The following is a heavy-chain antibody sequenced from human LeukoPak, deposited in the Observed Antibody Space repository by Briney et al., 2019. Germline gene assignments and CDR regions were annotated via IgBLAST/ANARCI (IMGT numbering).Heavy chain of an antibody. CDR1: GGTFSSYA. V-gene: IGHV1-69*13. J-gene: IGHJ5*02. CDR3: ARNPRDYDILTGYDKSLGGFNWFDP. Sequence: GASVKVSCKASGGTFSSYAISWVRQAPGQGLEWMGGIIPIFGTANYAQKFQGRVTITADESTSTAYMELSSLRSEDTAVYYCARNPRDYDILTGYDKSLGGFNWFDPWGQGTLVTVSS. D-gene: IGHD3-9*01. CDR2: IIPIFGTA.